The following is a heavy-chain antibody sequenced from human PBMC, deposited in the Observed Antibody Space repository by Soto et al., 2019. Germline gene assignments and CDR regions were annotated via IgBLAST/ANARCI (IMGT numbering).Heavy chain of an antibody. V-gene: IGHV4-59*12. D-gene: IGHD2-15*01. Sequence: SATLSRTGTVAGGSIGIYYRSWIRHHPEKGLEWIGYIYYSGSTNYNPSHKSRVTISVDTSKNQLSLKLSSVSAADTAVYYCATLDMVVAGFFDYWGQGTLVTVSS. CDR1: GGSIGIYY. CDR2: IYYSGST. CDR3: ATLDMVVAGFFDY. J-gene: IGHJ4*02.